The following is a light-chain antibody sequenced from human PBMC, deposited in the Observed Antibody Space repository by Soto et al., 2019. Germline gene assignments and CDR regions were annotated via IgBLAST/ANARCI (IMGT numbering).Light chain of an antibody. CDR3: LQHSGTSPKT. V-gene: IGKV4-1*01. CDR2: WAS. J-gene: IGKJ1*01. CDR1: QSVLFRSNNKNY. Sequence: DIVMTQSPDSLAVSLGERATINCKSSQSVLFRSNNKNYLAWYQQKPGQPPKLLIYWASTRESGVPDRFSGSGSGTDFTLNITRLEPEDSAVYYCLQHSGTSPKTFGQGTKVDIK.